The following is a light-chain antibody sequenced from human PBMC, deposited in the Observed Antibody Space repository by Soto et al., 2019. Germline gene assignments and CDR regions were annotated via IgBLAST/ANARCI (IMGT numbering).Light chain of an antibody. CDR3: QQRSNWPQSWT. J-gene: IGKJ1*01. CDR1: QSVSSY. CDR2: DAS. V-gene: IGKV3-11*01. Sequence: IVLTQSPSTLSLSPGERATLSCRASQSVSSYLAWYQQKPGQAPRLLIYDASNRATGIPARFSGSGSGTDFTLTISSLEPEDFAVSYCQQRSNWPQSWTFGQGTKVDIK.